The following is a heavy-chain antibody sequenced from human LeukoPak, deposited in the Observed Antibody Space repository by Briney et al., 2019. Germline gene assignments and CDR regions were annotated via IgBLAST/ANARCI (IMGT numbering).Heavy chain of an antibody. CDR3: ASHYGSGSYYFPY. CDR2: FDPEDGET. D-gene: IGHD3-10*01. J-gene: IGHJ4*02. CDR1: GYTLTDLS. Sequence: GASVKVSCTVSGYTLTDLSMHWVRQAPGKGLEWMGGFDPEDGETIYAQKFQGRVTMTEDTSTDTAYMELSSLRSEDTAVYYCASHYGSGSYYFPYWGQGTLVTVSS. V-gene: IGHV1-24*01.